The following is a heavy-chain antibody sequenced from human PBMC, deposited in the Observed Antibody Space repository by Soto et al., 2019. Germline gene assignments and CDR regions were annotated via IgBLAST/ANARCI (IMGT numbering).Heavy chain of an antibody. Sequence: EVQLVESGGGLVQPGGSLRLSCAASGFTFSRYWMHWVRQAPGKGLVWVSRINSDGSSTSYADSVKGRFTISRDNAKNTLYLQMNSLRAEDTAVYYCARDPSSFLIDFCSGYSHFDYWGQGTLVTVSS. V-gene: IGHV3-74*01. J-gene: IGHJ4*02. CDR2: INSDGSST. CDR1: GFTFSRYW. CDR3: ARDPSSFLIDFCSGYSHFDY. D-gene: IGHD3-3*01.